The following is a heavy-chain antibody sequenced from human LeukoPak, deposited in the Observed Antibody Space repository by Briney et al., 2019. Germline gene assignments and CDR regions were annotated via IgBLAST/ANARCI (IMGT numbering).Heavy chain of an antibody. Sequence: GGSLRLSCAASGLTFSSDAMSWVRQAPGKGLEWVSGISGSGGSTYYADSVKGRFTISRDNSKNTLYVQMNSLRAEDTAVYYCAKLHNLNCDYWGLGTLVTVSS. J-gene: IGHJ4*02. V-gene: IGHV3-23*01. CDR3: AKLHNLNCDY. CDR2: ISGSGGST. CDR1: GLTFSSDA. D-gene: IGHD1-14*01.